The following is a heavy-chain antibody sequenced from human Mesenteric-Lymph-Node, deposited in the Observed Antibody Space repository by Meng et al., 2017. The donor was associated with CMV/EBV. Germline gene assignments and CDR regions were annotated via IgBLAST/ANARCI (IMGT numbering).Heavy chain of an antibody. CDR1: GFTFSSYG. J-gene: IGHJ4*02. Sequence: GESLKISCAASGFTFSSYGMHWVRQAPGKGLEWVAFIRYDGSNKYYADSVKGRFTISRDNSKNTLYLQMSSLRAEDTAVYYCAKEEGVVPAEAFDYWGQGTLVTVSS. CDR3: AKEEGVVPAEAFDY. CDR2: IRYDGSNK. D-gene: IGHD2-2*01. V-gene: IGHV3-30*02.